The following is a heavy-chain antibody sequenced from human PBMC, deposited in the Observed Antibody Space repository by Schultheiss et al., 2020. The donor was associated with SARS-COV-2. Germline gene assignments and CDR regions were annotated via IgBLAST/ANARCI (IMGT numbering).Heavy chain of an antibody. J-gene: IGHJ6*02. CDR3: ARDAGLTPTGGRGMDV. V-gene: IGHV4-30-2*05. CDR2: IYHSGSN. CDR1: GDTISDYF. D-gene: IGHD3-16*01. Sequence: SETLSLTCAVSGDTISDYFWSWIRQPPGKGLEWIGYIYHSGSNYSNPSLKSRASMSVDTSKRQFSLRLSSVTAADTAVYYCARDAGLTPTGGRGMDVWGQGTTVTVSS.